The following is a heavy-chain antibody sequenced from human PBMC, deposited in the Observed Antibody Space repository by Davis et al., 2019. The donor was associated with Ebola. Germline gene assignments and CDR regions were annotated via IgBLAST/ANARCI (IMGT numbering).Heavy chain of an antibody. D-gene: IGHD2-2*01. V-gene: IGHV3-30*02. CDR2: IRYDGSNK. Sequence: GESLKISCAASGFTFSSYGMHWVRQAPGKGLEWVAFIRYDGSNKYYADSVKGRFTISRDNSKNTLYLQMNSLRAEDTAVYYCAKEPRYCSSTSCGELSFYYFDYWGQGTLVTVSS. CDR1: GFTFSSYG. CDR3: AKEPRYCSSTSCGELSFYYFDY. J-gene: IGHJ4*02.